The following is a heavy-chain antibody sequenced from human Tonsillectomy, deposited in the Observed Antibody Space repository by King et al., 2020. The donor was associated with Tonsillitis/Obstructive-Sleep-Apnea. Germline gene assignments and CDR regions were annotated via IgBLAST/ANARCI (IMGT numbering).Heavy chain of an antibody. CDR1: GFTFSSYD. Sequence: VQLVESGGGLVQPGGSLRLSCAASGFTFSSYDMHWVRQAPGKGLEWVSAIGTAGDTYYPGSVKGRFTISRENAKNSLYLQMNSLRAGDTAVYYCARGPFRERERGENFDYWGQGTLVTVSS. CDR3: ARGPFRERERGENFDY. D-gene: IGHD3-10*01. CDR2: IGTAGDT. V-gene: IGHV3-13*04. J-gene: IGHJ4*02.